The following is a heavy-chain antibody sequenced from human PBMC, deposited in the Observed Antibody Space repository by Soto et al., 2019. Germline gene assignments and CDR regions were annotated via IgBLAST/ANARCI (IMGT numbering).Heavy chain of an antibody. Sequence: GESLKISCKGSGYNFAGYWIAWVRQMPGKGLELMGIIYPSDSDTRYRPSFQGQVTISADKSISSAYLQWSSLRASDTALYYCARGGVSTRTFDYWGQGTPVTVSS. CDR2: IYPSDSDT. V-gene: IGHV5-51*03. CDR1: GYNFAGYW. D-gene: IGHD3-3*01. CDR3: ARGGVSTRTFDY. J-gene: IGHJ4*02.